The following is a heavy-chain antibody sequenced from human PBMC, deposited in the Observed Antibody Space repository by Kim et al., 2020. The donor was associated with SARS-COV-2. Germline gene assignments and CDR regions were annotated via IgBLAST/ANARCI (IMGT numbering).Heavy chain of an antibody. D-gene: IGHD3-22*01. J-gene: IGHJ4*02. Sequence: GGSLRLSCAASGFTFSSYGMHWVRQAPGKGLEWVAVIWYDGSNKYYADSVKGRFTISRDNSKNTLYLQMNSLRAEDTAVYYCARDSVPYYYDSSGYYFPHSWGQGTLVTVSS. CDR1: GFTFSSYG. V-gene: IGHV3-33*01. CDR2: IWYDGSNK. CDR3: ARDSVPYYYDSSGYYFPHS.